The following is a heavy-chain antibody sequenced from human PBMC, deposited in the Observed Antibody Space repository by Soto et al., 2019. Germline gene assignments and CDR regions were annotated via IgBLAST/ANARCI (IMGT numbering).Heavy chain of an antibody. CDR3: VRGVAHTGFDF. CDR1: GDSVSSNTAA. J-gene: IGHJ4*02. Sequence: SQTLSLTCAISGDSVSSNTAAWNWIRSSPSRGLEWLGRTYYRSRWHHDYAMSVKSRIIVNADTAKNQFSLQLNSVTPDDAAVYFCVRGVAHTGFDFWGQGTLVTVSS. D-gene: IGHD3-16*01. V-gene: IGHV6-1*01. CDR2: TYYRSRWHH.